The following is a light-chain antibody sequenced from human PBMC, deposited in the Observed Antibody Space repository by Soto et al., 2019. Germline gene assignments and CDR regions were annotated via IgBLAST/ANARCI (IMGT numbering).Light chain of an antibody. Sequence: TPSPCTXSFMVEERASRSCGARLCVSSNFLAWYHQKPGNAPXLXXXGASSRATGIPARFSGSGSGTDFTLTISRREPEDFAVYYCQQRRNGLTHTFGHGTRLDI. V-gene: IGKV3D-20*02. CDR3: QQRRNGLTHT. CDR2: GAS. J-gene: IGKJ5*01. CDR1: LCVSSNF.